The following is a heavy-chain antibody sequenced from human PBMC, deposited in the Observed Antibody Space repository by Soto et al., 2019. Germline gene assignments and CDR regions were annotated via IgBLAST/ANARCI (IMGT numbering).Heavy chain of an antibody. Sequence: QVQLVQSGAEVKEPGSSVRVSCKASGGTFDNFIMNWVRQTPGRGLEWMGGIVPMLGTPTYAEKFKGRVTISATGSTSTMYMEVTSLRSEDTAIYYCARNGTYSSSLNQYSGMDVWGQGTTVTVSS. CDR1: GGTFDNFI. D-gene: IGHD1-26*01. CDR3: ARNGTYSSSLNQYSGMDV. CDR2: IVPMLGTP. J-gene: IGHJ6*02. V-gene: IGHV1-69*01.